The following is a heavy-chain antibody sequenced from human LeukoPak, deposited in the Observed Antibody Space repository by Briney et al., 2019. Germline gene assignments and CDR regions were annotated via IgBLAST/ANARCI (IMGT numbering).Heavy chain of an antibody. V-gene: IGHV3-74*01. J-gene: IGHJ5*01. D-gene: IGHD6-13*01. CDR2: ISSGGSIT. CDR1: GFTFSSYW. Sequence: PGGSLRLSCAASGFTFSSYWMHWVRHAPGKGLVWVSRISSGGSITSSAETAKGRFTNSRENAQSTWYVKVKRLRAEDTIVYYCTRGLASYSNSWHGAWGPGALGTVSS. CDR3: TRGLASYSNSWHGA.